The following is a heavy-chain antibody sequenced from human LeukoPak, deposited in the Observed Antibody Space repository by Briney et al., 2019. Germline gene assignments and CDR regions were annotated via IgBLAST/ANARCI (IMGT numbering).Heavy chain of an antibody. V-gene: IGHV3-30*18. CDR1: GFTFSNYG. D-gene: IGHD6-19*01. CDR2: IGYDGSNQ. CDR3: AKEYGSGYSDY. Sequence: GRSLRLSCAASGFTFSNYGMHWVRQGPGKGLEWVAVIGYDGSNQYYADSVKGRFTISRDNSRNTVYLQMNSLRAEDTAMYYCAKEYGSGYSDYWGQGTLVTVSS. J-gene: IGHJ4*02.